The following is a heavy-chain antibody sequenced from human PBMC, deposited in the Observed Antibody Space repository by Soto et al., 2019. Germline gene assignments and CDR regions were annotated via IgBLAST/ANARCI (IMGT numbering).Heavy chain of an antibody. Sequence: ASVKVSCKASGYTFTSYDINWVRQATGQGLEWMGWMNPNSGNTGYAQKFQGRVTMTRNTSISTAYMELSSLRSEDTAVYYCARGRWKYSSRWRNLDYWGQGTLVTVSS. D-gene: IGHD6-19*01. CDR2: MNPNSGNT. J-gene: IGHJ4*02. CDR3: ARGRWKYSSRWRNLDY. V-gene: IGHV1-8*01. CDR1: GYTFTSYD.